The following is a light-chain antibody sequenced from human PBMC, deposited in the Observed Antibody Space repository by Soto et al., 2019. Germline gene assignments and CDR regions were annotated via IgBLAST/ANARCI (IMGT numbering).Light chain of an antibody. V-gene: IGLV2-8*01. Sequence: QSVLTQPPSASGSPGQSVTISCTGTYSDVGGSNYVSWYQQHPGKAPKLVIYEVIQRPSGVPDRFSGSRSGNTASLTVSRLQAEDEADYYCSSNVVGSNLKIFGGGTKRTVL. CDR1: YSDVGGSNY. CDR2: EVI. J-gene: IGLJ2*01. CDR3: SSNVVGSNLKI.